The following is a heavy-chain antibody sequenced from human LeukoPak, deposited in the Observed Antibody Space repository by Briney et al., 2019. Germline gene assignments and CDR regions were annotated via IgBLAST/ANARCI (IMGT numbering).Heavy chain of an antibody. V-gene: IGHV4-34*01. CDR3: ARGSMVRGVIIRRRYNWFDP. J-gene: IGHJ5*02. D-gene: IGHD3-10*01. CDR2: INHSGST. Sequence: SETLSLTCAVYGVSFSGYYWSWIRQPPGKGLEWIGEINHSGSTNYNPSLKSRVTISVDTSKNQFSLKLSSVTAADTAVYYCARGSMVRGVIIRRRYNWFDPWGQGTLVTVSS. CDR1: GVSFSGYY.